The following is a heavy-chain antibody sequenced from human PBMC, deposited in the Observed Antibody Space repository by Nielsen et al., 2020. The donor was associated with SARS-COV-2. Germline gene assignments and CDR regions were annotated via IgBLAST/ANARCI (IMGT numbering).Heavy chain of an antibody. J-gene: IGHJ4*02. CDR1: GYTFTSYG. V-gene: IGHV1-18*01. Sequence: ASVKVSCKASGYTFTSYGISWVRQAPGQGLEWMGWISAYNGNTNYAQKLQGRVTMTTDTSTSTAYMELRSLRSDDTAVYYCARRGRTLLWFGELLYWGQGTLVTVSS. CDR3: ARRGRTLLWFGELLY. D-gene: IGHD3-10*01. CDR2: ISAYNGNT.